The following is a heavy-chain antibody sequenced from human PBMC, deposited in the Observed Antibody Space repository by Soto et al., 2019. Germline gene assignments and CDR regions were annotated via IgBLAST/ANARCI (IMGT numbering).Heavy chain of an antibody. CDR2: ISSDGRT. Sequence: GESLKISCAASGFTVSHKYISWVRQAPGKGLEWVSGISSDGRTYYADSVKGRFSISRDISKDTVYLQMDSLGSEDTAIYYCARDCCSKNHFANWGQGTLVTVSS. CDR1: GFTVSHKY. CDR3: ARDCCSKNHFAN. J-gene: IGHJ4*02. D-gene: IGHD2-2*01. V-gene: IGHV3-53*01.